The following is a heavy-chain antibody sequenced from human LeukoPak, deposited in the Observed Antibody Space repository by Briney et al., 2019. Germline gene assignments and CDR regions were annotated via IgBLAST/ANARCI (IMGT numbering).Heavy chain of an antibody. D-gene: IGHD6-19*01. CDR1: GGSISSGSYY. Sequence: SETLSLTCTVSGGSISSGSYYWSWIRQPAGKGLEWIGRIYTSGSTNYNPSLKSRVTISVDTSKNQFSLKLSSVTAADTAVYYCARVGPKAGWDFDYWGQGTLVTVSS. CDR3: ARVGPKAGWDFDY. CDR2: IYTSGST. V-gene: IGHV4-61*02. J-gene: IGHJ4*02.